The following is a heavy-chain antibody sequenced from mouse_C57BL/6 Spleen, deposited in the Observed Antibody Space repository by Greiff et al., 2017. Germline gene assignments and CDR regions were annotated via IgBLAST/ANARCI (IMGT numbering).Heavy chain of an antibody. Sequence: EVKLMESEGGLVQPGSSMKLSCTASGFTFSDYYMAWVRQVPEKGLEWVANINYDGSSTYYLDSLKSRFIISRDNAKNILYLQMSSLKSEDTATDYCARDGMITTGFDYWGQGTTLTVSS. CDR2: INYDGSST. V-gene: IGHV5-16*01. J-gene: IGHJ2*01. CDR1: GFTFSDYY. D-gene: IGHD2-4*01. CDR3: ARDGMITTGFDY.